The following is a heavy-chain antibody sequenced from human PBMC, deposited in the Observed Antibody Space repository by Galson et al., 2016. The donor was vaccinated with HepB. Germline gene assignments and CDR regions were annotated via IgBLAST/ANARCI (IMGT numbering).Heavy chain of an antibody. Sequence: SLRLSCAASGFTVSSNYMSWVRQAPGKGLEWVSVIYSGGSTYYADSVKGRFTISRDNSKNTLYLQMNSLRAEDTAVYYCASLPYDILTGYGYFYYGMDVWGRGTTVTVSS. V-gene: IGHV3-53*01. CDR2: IYSGGST. CDR3: ASLPYDILTGYGYFYYGMDV. CDR1: GFTVSSNY. J-gene: IGHJ6*02. D-gene: IGHD3-9*01.